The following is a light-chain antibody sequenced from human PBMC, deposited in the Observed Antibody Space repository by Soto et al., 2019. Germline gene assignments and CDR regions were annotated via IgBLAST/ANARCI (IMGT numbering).Light chain of an antibody. J-gene: IGKJ1*01. CDR3: QQYGSSPWT. CDR2: DAS. Sequence: EIVLTQSPATLSLSPGERATLSCGASPSVSSNYLAWYQQKPGLAPRLLIYDASSRATGIPGTFTGSGSGTDFTLTINSLEPEAFAGYYCQQYGSSPWTFCEGTRVEIK. V-gene: IGKV3D-20*01. CDR1: PSVSSNY.